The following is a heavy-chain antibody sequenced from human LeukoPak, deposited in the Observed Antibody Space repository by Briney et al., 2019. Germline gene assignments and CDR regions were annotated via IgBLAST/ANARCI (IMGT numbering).Heavy chain of an antibody. V-gene: IGHV4-30-4*01. CDR1: GGSISSGDYY. CDR3: ARELKRLRWYYGMDV. J-gene: IGHJ6*02. Sequence: SETLSLTCTVSGGSISSGDYYWSWIRQPPGKGLEWIGYIYYSGSTYYNPSPKSRVTISVDTSKNQFSLKLSSVTAADTAVYYCARELKRLRWYYGMDVWGQGTTVTVSS. CDR2: IYYSGST. D-gene: IGHD4-23*01.